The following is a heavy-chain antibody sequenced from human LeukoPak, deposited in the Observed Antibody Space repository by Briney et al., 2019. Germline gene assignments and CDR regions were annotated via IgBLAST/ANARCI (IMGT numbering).Heavy chain of an antibody. D-gene: IGHD3-3*01. CDR1: GYTFIENY. CDR3: ARGKSGYSP. J-gene: IGHJ4*02. CDR2: INPHTGAA. Sequence: ASVKVSCKVSGYTFIENYIHWVRPAPGQGLEWMGLINPHTGAANYSQKFQGRVTMTRDTSISTAYMHLTRLKFDDTAVYYCARGKSGYSPWGQGTPVTVSS. V-gene: IGHV1-2*02.